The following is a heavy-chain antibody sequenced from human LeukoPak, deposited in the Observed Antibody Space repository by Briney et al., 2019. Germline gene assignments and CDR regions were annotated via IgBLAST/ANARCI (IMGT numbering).Heavy chain of an antibody. CDR2: IYTSGST. D-gene: IGHD2-2*02. CDR3: ARDKYQLPYSHYYYYMDV. CDR1: GGSISSGSYY. J-gene: IGHJ6*03. V-gene: IGHV4-61*02. Sequence: SETLSLTCTVSGGSISSGSYYWSWIRQPAGTGLEWIGRIYTSGSTNYNPSLKSRVTISVDTSKNQFSLKLSSVTAADTAVYYCARDKYQLPYSHYYYYMDVWGKGTTVTVSS.